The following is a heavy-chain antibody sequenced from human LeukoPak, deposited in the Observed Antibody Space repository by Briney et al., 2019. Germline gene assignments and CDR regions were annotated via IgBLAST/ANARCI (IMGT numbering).Heavy chain of an antibody. J-gene: IGHJ4*02. V-gene: IGHV3-23*01. CDR3: VKGYSYFTRGSHYDY. CDR1: GFTFDNYA. CDR2: IGGSGDST. Sequence: PGGSLRLSCAASGFTFDNYAMSWVRQAPGKGLEWVSAIGGSGDSTYYTDSVKGRFTMSRDNSKNTLYLQMNSLRAEDTAVYYCVKGYSYFTRGSHYDYWSQGTLVAVSS. D-gene: IGHD3-10*01.